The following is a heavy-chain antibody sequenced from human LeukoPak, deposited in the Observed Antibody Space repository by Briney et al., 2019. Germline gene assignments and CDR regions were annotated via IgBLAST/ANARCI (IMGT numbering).Heavy chain of an antibody. CDR1: GGSISSYY. CDR3: ARQPPQYYGMDV. D-gene: IGHD1-14*01. J-gene: IGHJ6*02. V-gene: IGHV4-4*07. CDR2: IYTSGST. Sequence: KSSETLSLTCTVSGGSISSYYWSWIRQPPGKGLEWIGRIYTSGSTNYNPSVKSRVTMSVDTSNNQFSLKLTSVTAADTAVYYCARQPPQYYGMDVWGQGTTVTVSS.